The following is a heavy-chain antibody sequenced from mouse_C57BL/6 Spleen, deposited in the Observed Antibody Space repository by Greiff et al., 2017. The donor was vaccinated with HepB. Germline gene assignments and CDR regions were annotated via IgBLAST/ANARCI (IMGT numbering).Heavy chain of an antibody. J-gene: IGHJ3*01. CDR3: TRGFITTAGFAY. CDR2: IDPETGGT. Sequence: QVQLKQSGAELVRPGASVTLSCKASGYTFTDYEMHWVKQTPVHGLEWIGAIDPETGGTAYNQKFKGKAILTADKSSSTAYMELRSLTSEDSAVYYCTRGFITTAGFAYWGQGTLVTVSA. CDR1: GYTFTDYE. D-gene: IGHD1-1*01. V-gene: IGHV1-15*01.